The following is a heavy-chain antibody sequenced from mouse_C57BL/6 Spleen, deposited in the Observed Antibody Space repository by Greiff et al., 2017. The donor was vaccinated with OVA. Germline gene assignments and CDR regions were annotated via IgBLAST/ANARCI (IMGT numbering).Heavy chain of an antibody. CDR1: GYTFTSYR. Sequence: QVQLQQPGAELVKPGASVKLSCKASGYTFTSYRMQWVKQRPGQGLEWIGEIDPSDSYTNYNQKFKGKATLTVDTSSSTAYMQLSSLTSEDSAVYYCARGDYGSSPSPDYWGQGTTLTVSS. V-gene: IGHV1-50*01. CDR3: ARGDYGSSPSPDY. J-gene: IGHJ2*01. D-gene: IGHD1-1*01. CDR2: IDPSDSYT.